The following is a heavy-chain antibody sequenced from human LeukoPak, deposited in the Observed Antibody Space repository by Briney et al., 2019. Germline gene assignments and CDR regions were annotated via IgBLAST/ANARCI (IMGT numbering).Heavy chain of an antibody. J-gene: IGHJ5*02. D-gene: IGHD5-24*01. Sequence: KTSETLSLTCAVSGDSISSSSYYWGWIRQTPGKGLEWIGSIYYSGSTYDNPSLKSRVTISVDTSKNQFSLKLSSVTAADTAVYYCARHFWDGYNTKWFDPWGQGTLVTVSS. CDR2: IYYSGST. V-gene: IGHV4-39*01. CDR1: GDSISSSSYY. CDR3: ARHFWDGYNTKWFDP.